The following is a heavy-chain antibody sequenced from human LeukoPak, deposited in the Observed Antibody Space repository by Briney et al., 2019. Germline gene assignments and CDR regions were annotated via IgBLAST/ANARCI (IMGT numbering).Heavy chain of an antibody. V-gene: IGHV3-74*01. CDR1: GFTFSSYW. J-gene: IGHJ4*02. CDR2: INSDGSGT. Sequence: GGSLRLSCAASGFTFSSYWMHWVRQTPGKGLVWVSRINSDGSGTTYADSVKGRFTISRDNAKNTLCLQMNSLRAEDTAVYYCASYSGGYWGQGTLVTVSS. D-gene: IGHD2-15*01. CDR3: ASYSGGY.